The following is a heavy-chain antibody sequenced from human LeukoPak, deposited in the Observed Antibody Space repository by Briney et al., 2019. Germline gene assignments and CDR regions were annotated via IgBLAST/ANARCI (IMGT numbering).Heavy chain of an antibody. CDR2: ILYDGSKK. V-gene: IGHV3-30*03. D-gene: IGHD1-26*01. Sequence: SGGSLRLSCAASGFTFSDYYMSWIRQAPGKGLEWVAFILYDGSKKYFADSVKGRFTISRDNSKNTLYLQMNSLRAEDTAVYYCAREVSGSYFDYWGQGTLVTVSS. J-gene: IGHJ4*02. CDR3: AREVSGSYFDY. CDR1: GFTFSDYY.